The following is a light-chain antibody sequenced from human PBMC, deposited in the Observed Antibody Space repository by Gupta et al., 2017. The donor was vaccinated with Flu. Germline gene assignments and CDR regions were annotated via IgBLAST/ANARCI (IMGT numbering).Light chain of an antibody. CDR3: QQYNSSPT. J-gene: IGKJ4*01. CDR1: QSISSW. CDR2: KAS. V-gene: IGKV1-5*03. Sequence: DIQLTQSPSTLSASVGDRVTITCRTRQSISSWLAWYQQKPGKAPKLLIYKASTLESGVPSRFSGSGSGTEFTLTISSLQPDDFATYYCQQYNSSPTFGGGTKVEIK.